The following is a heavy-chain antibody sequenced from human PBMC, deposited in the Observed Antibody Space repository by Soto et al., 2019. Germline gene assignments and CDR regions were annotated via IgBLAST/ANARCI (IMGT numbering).Heavy chain of an antibody. CDR2: INPNSGGT. V-gene: IGHV1-2*04. CDR1: GYTFTGYY. D-gene: IGHD6-13*01. CDR3: SRSGIAAAGPNGDYYYYGMDV. J-gene: IGHJ6*01. Sequence: ASVKVSCKASGYTFTGYYMHWVRQAPGQGLEWMGWINPNSGGTNYAQKFQGWVTMTRDTSISTAYMELSRLRSDDTAVYYCSRSGIAAAGPNGDYYYYGMDVWGQGTTVTVSS.